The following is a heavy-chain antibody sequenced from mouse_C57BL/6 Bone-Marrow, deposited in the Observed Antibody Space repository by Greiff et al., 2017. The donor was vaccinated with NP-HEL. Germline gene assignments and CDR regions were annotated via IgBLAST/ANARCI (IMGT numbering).Heavy chain of an antibody. Sequence: QVTLKESGPGILQSSQTLSLTCSFSGFSLSTSGMGVSWIRQPSGKGLEWLAHIYWDDDKYYNPSLKSRLTISKDTSRNQVFLKITSVATADTATYYCALITGTGYFDVWGTGTTVTVSS. D-gene: IGHD4-1*01. CDR1: GFSLSTSGMG. J-gene: IGHJ1*03. V-gene: IGHV8-12*01. CDR2: IYWDDDK. CDR3: ALITGTGYFDV.